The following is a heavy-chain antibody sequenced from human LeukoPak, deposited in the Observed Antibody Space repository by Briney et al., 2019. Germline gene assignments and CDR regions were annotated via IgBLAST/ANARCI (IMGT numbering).Heavy chain of an antibody. D-gene: IGHD2-15*01. CDR1: GYSFSSYG. CDR2: ISAYNGNT. CDR3: ARVPSGGPFDY. V-gene: IGHV1-18*01. J-gene: IGHJ4*02. Sequence: ASVKVSCKASGYSFSSYGISWVRQAPGQGLDRMGWISAYNGNTNYAQRLQGRVTMTTDTSTSTAYMELRSLTSDDTAVYYCARVPSGGPFDYWGQGTLVTVSS.